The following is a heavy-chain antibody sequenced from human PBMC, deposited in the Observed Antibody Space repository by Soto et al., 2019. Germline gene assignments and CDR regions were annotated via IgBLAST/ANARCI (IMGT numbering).Heavy chain of an antibody. Sequence: SVKVSCKASGGTFSSYAISWVRQAPGQGLEWMGGIIPIFGTANYAQKFQGRVTITADESTSTAYMELSSLRSEDTAVYYCARAGGYCISTSCYGELYYYYYGMYVWGQ. CDR3: ARAGGYCISTSCYGELYYYYYGMYV. CDR2: IIPIFGTA. D-gene: IGHD2-2*01. CDR1: GGTFSSYA. V-gene: IGHV1-69*13. J-gene: IGHJ6*02.